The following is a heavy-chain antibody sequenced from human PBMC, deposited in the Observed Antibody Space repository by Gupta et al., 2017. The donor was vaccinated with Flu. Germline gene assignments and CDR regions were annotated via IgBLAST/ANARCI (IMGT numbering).Heavy chain of an antibody. D-gene: IGHD4-17*01. J-gene: IGHJ4*02. CDR3: AASQNPYGAADY. Sequence: RFGISWVRQAPGQGLEWLGGIIPVFGIPNYAQTFQGRVTITADGSTSTTYMVLTSLTSEDTAVYYCAASQNPYGAADYWGQGTLVTVSS. V-gene: IGHV1-69*01. CDR2: IIPVFGIP. CDR1: RFG.